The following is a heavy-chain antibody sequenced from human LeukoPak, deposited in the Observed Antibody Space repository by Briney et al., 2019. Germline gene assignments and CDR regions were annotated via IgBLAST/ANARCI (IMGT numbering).Heavy chain of an antibody. CDR3: ARSGTPYDFWSGYYISSFDY. J-gene: IGHJ4*02. CDR2: IYYSGST. D-gene: IGHD3-3*01. Sequence: SETLSLTCTVSGGSISSGGYYWGWIRQPPGKGLEWIGSIYYSGSTYCNPSLKSRVTISVDTSKNQFSLKLSSVTAADTAVYYCARSGTPYDFWSGYYISSFDYWGQGTLVTVSS. CDR1: GGSISSGGYY. V-gene: IGHV4-39*01.